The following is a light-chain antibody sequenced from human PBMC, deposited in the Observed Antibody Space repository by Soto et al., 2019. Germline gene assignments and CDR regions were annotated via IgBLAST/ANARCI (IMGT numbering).Light chain of an antibody. V-gene: IGKV3-11*01. J-gene: IGKJ5*01. Sequence: EIVFAHSPTTLSFSPGERATLFLRASQSVSSYFAWYQQKPGQAPNLLIYDASNRATGIPARFSGGGSGTDFTLTISRLEPEDFAVYFCQQYAGPPTTFGQGTRLEI. CDR2: DAS. CDR1: QSVSSY. CDR3: QQYAGPPTT.